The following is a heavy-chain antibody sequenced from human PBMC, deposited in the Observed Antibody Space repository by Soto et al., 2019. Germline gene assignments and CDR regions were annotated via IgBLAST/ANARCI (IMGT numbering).Heavy chain of an antibody. CDR1: GYTFTGYY. D-gene: IGHD3-10*01. Sequence: ASVKVSCKASGYTFTGYYMHWVRQAPGQGLEWMGWINPNSGGTNYAQKFQGWVTMTRDTSISTAYMELSRLRSDDTAVYYCARGYYGSGSNVYYYHGMDVWGQGTTVTVSS. J-gene: IGHJ6*02. CDR3: ARGYYGSGSNVYYYHGMDV. V-gene: IGHV1-2*04. CDR2: INPNSGGT.